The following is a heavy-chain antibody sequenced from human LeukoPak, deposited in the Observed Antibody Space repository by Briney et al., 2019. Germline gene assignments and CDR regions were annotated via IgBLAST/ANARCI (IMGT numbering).Heavy chain of an antibody. D-gene: IGHD3-22*01. V-gene: IGHV3-30-3*01. CDR2: ISYEGSNK. CDR1: GFTFSSYA. J-gene: IGHJ4*02. Sequence: GRSLRLSCAASGFTFSSYAMHWVRQAPGKGREWVAVISYEGSNKYYADSVKGRFTISRDNSKNTLYLQMNSLRAEDTAVYYCARMIPDYYDSSGYHYYFDYWGQGTLVTVSS. CDR3: ARMIPDYYDSSGYHYYFDY.